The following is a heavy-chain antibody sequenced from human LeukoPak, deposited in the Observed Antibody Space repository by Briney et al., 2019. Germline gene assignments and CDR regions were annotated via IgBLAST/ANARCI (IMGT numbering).Heavy chain of an antibody. CDR3: ARVRNSGFRYVDS. V-gene: IGHV1-18*01. Sequence: GASVTVSCKASGYTFTSYGISWVRQAPGQGLEWMGWISAYNDNTNYAQKLQGRVTMTTDTSTSTAYMELRSLRSDDTAVYYCARVRNSGFRYVDSWGQGTLVTVSS. CDR1: GYTFTSYG. D-gene: IGHD5-12*01. CDR2: ISAYNDNT. J-gene: IGHJ4*02.